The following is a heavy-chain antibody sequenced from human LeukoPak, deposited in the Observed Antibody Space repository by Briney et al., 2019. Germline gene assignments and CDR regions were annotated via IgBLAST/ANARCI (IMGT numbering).Heavy chain of an antibody. J-gene: IGHJ4*02. V-gene: IGHV3-21*01. CDR3: ARDYYGSETPH. CDR1: GFTFSTYS. CDR2: ISSSSSFI. Sequence: GGSLRLSCAASGFTFSTYSMNWVRQAPGKGLEWVSSISSSSSFIYYADSVKGRFTISRDNAKNSLYLQMNSLRVEDTAVYYCARDYYGSETPHWGQGTLVSVSS. D-gene: IGHD3-10*01.